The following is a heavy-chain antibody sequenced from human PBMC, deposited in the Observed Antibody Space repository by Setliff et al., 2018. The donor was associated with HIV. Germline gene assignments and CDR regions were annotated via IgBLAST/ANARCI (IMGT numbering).Heavy chain of an antibody. Sequence: LSLTCTVSGYSINSSHFWGWIRQPPGKGLEWVGSIYRTGDTHYNPSLKSRVTIFVDTSKNQFSLKVRSVTAADTAVYYCATRAIVVIPDYWGQGTLVTVSS. CDR2: IYRTGDT. J-gene: IGHJ4*02. D-gene: IGHD3-22*01. V-gene: IGHV4-38-2*02. CDR3: ATRAIVVIPDY. CDR1: GYSINSSHF.